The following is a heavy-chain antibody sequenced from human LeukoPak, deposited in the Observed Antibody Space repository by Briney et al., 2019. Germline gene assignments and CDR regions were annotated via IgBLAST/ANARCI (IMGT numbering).Heavy chain of an antibody. CDR3: ASARQLATDAFDI. CDR2: IIPIFGTA. D-gene: IGHD6-6*01. Sequence: SVKVSCKASGGTFSSYAISWVRQAPGQGLEWMGGIIPIFGTANYAQKFQGRVTITADKSTSTAYMELSSLRSEDTAVYYCASARQLATDAFDIWGQGTMVTVSS. CDR1: GGTFSSYA. V-gene: IGHV1-69*06. J-gene: IGHJ3*02.